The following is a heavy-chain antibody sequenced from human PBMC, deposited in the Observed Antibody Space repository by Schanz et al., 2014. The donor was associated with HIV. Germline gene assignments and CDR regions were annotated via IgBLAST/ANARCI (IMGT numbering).Heavy chain of an antibody. V-gene: IGHV3-30*18. Sequence: VQLLDSGGGLVQPGGSLRLSCAASGFTFDSYGIHWVRQAPGKGLEWVAVISYDGTNKKFADSVKGRFTISRDNSKNTLYLQMKSLRPEDTAVYYCAKDRNHYDSRYRGKGNYYYYYGMNVWGQGTTVTVSS. CDR1: GFTFDSYG. D-gene: IGHD3-22*01. CDR2: ISYDGTNK. CDR3: AKDRNHYDSRYRGKGNYYYYYGMNV. J-gene: IGHJ6*02.